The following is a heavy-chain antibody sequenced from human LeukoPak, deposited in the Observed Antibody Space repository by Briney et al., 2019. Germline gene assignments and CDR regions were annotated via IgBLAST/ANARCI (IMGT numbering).Heavy chain of an antibody. D-gene: IGHD3-22*01. Sequence: LPGGSLRLSCAASGFTVSSNYMSWVRQAPGKGLGWVSIIYSGGSTYYADSVKGRFTISRDNSKNTLYLQMNSLRAEDTAVYYCARDISSGYYDAFDIWGQGTMVTVPS. J-gene: IGHJ3*02. CDR2: IYSGGST. V-gene: IGHV3-66*01. CDR1: GFTVSSNY. CDR3: ARDISSGYYDAFDI.